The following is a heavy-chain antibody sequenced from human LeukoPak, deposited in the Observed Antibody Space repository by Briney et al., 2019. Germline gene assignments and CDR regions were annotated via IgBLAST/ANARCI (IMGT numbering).Heavy chain of an antibody. D-gene: IGHD3-22*01. J-gene: IGHJ4*02. CDR2: ISSSSSYI. CDR3: AREPSVLKYSSGPGTYDY. CDR1: GFTFSSYS. V-gene: IGHV3-21*01. Sequence: GGSLRLSCAASGFTFSSYSMNWVRQAPGKGLEWVSSISSSSSYIYYADSVKGRFTISRDNAKNSLYLQMNSLRAEDTAVYYCAREPSVLKYSSGPGTYDYWGQGTLVTVSS.